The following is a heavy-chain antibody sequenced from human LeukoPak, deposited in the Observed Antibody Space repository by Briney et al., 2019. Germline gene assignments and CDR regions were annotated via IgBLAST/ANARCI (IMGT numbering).Heavy chain of an antibody. CDR1: GGFFSGYY. J-gene: IGHJ5*02. V-gene: IGHV4-34*01. D-gene: IGHD6-19*01. Sequence: SETLSLTCAVYGGFFSGYYWSWIRQPPGKGLEWIGEINHGGSTNYNPSLKSRVTISVDTSKNQFSLKLTSVTAADTAVYYCARGMAVAGRGNWFDPWGQGTLVTVSS. CDR3: ARGMAVAGRGNWFDP. CDR2: INHGGST.